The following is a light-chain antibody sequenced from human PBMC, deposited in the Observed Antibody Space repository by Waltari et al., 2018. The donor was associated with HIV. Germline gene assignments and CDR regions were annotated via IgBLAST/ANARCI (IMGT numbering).Light chain of an antibody. CDR2: GAS. CDR3: QQYYNWPRT. Sequence: EIVLTQSPGTLSVSPGERATFSCRASQSINTNFAWYQQKHGQAPRLLIYGASTRATDIPARFSGGGSGTEFTLTISSLQSEDFAVYYCQQYYNWPRTFGQGTKVEIK. V-gene: IGKV3-15*01. CDR1: QSINTN. J-gene: IGKJ1*01.